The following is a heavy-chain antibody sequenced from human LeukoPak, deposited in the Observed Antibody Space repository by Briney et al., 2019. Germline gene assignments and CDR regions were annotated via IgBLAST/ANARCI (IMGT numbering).Heavy chain of an antibody. CDR1: GFTFSSYD. D-gene: IGHD4-17*01. CDR3: ARGRTDDYGDYFDY. V-gene: IGHV3-23*01. CDR2: ISRSGGYT. J-gene: IGHJ4*02. Sequence: GGSLRLSCAASGFTFSSYDMYWVRQAPGKGLECVSVISRSGGYTYYADSVKGRFTISRDTSRDTLYLQMNSLRAEGTAVYYCARGRTDDYGDYFDYWGQGTLVTVSS.